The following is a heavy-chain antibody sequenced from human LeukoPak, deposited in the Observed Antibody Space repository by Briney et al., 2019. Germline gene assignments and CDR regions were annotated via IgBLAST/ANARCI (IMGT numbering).Heavy chain of an antibody. CDR2: ISYDGSNK. J-gene: IGHJ6*02. D-gene: IGHD3-3*01. V-gene: IGHV3-30*18. CDR3: AKDAYYDFWSGYYRYYYYGMDV. Sequence: GGSLRLSCAASGFTFSSYGMHWVRQAPGKGLEWVAVISYDGSNKYYADSVKGRFTISRDNSKNTLYLQMNSLGAEDTAVYYCAKDAYYDFWSGYYRYYYYGMDVWGQGTTVTVSS. CDR1: GFTFSSYG.